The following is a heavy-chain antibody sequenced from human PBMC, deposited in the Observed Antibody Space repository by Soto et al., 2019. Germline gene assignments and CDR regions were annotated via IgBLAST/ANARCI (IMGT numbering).Heavy chain of an antibody. CDR1: GGSISSYY. CDR2: IYYSGST. J-gene: IGHJ6*02. Sequence: SETLSLTCTVSGGSISSYYWSWIRQPPWKGLEWIGYIYYSGSTNYNPSLKSRVTISVDTSKNQFSLKLSSVTAADTAVYYCARAVRGPKQLGRPPIYYYYGMDVWGQGTTVTVSS. D-gene: IGHD6-6*01. CDR3: ARAVRGPKQLGRPPIYYYYGMDV. V-gene: IGHV4-59*01.